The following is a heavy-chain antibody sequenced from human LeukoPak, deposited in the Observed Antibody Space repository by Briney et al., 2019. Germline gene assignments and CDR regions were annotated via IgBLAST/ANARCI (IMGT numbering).Heavy chain of an antibody. V-gene: IGHV3-21*01. CDR2: ISSSSSYI. CDR1: GFTFSSYS. Sequence: EGSLRLSCAASGFTFSSYSKNWVRQAPGKGLEWFSSISSSSSYIYYADSVKGRFTISRDNAKNSLYLQMKCLRAEDTAVYYCVRDLGGSEYYDFWSGSANDAFDIWGQGTMVTVSS. D-gene: IGHD3-3*01. J-gene: IGHJ3*02. CDR3: VRDLGGSEYYDFWSGSANDAFDI.